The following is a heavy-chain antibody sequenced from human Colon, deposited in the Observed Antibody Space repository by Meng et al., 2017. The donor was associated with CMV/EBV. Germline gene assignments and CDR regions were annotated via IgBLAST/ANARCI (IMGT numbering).Heavy chain of an antibody. J-gene: IGHJ4*02. CDR2: IWFDGSSK. D-gene: IGHD2-21*02. V-gene: IGHV3-30*02. CDR1: GFTFSNYA. CDR3: VKTGTAWQFDF. Sequence: VYLVESGGGVVQLGGSLRLSCEASGFTFSNYAMHWVRQAPGKGLEWVAFIWFDGSSKDYADSVKGRFTISRDNSMNRLYLQVNSLRSEDTAVYYCVKTGTAWQFDFWGQGTLVTVSS.